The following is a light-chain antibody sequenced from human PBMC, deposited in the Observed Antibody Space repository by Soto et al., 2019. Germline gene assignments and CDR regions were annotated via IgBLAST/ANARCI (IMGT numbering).Light chain of an antibody. V-gene: IGKV3-20*01. J-gene: IGKJ2*01. CDR1: QRISSGY. CDR3: QQYGSSSYT. Sequence: EIGLTQSPGTLSLSPGERATLSSRASQRISSGYLPWYQQKPAQAPRLLIYAASSRATGIPDRFSGSGSGTDFTLTISRLEPEDFAVYYCQQYGSSSYTFGQGTQLEIK. CDR2: AAS.